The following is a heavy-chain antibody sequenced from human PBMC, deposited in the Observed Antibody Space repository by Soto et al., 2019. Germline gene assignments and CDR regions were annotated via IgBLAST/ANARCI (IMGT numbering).Heavy chain of an antibody. CDR1: GGTFSSYT. J-gene: IGHJ6*03. CDR3: ARGLRAAMDYYYYYMDV. D-gene: IGHD2-2*01. CDR2: IIPILGIA. V-gene: IGHV1-69*02. Sequence: SVKVSCKASGGTFSSYTISWVRQAPGQGLEWMGRIIPILGIANYAQKFQGRVTITADKSTSTAYMELSSLRSEDTAVYYCARGLRAAMDYYYYYMDVWGKGTTVTVSS.